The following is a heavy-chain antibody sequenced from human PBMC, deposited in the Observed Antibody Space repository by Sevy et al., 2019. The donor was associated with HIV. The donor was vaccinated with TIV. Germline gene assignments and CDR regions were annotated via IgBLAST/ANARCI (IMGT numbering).Heavy chain of an antibody. CDR2: MSFDGSNK. Sequence: GGSLRLSCAASGFIFSSYAMHWVRQAPGKGLEWVAVMSFDGSNKYYADSVKGRFTISRDNSKKTLYLQMNSLRTDDTAVYYCAGDRIPDIVVVLSTFDYWGQGTLVTVSS. CDR1: GFIFSSYA. J-gene: IGHJ4*02. V-gene: IGHV3-30*04. CDR3: AGDRIPDIVVVLSTFDY. D-gene: IGHD2-15*01.